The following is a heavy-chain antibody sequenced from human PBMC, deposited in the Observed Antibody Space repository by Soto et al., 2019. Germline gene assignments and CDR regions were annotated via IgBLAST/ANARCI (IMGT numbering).Heavy chain of an antibody. CDR2: IYWDDDK. CDR3: AHRVLRTVFALVTTTAIYFDF. Sequence: QITLNESGPTVVRPTETLTLTCRFSGFSLTTSGVGVGWIRQSPGKAPEWLALIYWDDDKRYSASLKSRLTITKDTSKNQVGLTVSDLDPTDTATYYCAHRVLRTVFALVTTTAIYFDFWGQGTPVAVSS. D-gene: IGHD3-3*01. CDR1: GFSLTTSGVG. J-gene: IGHJ4*02. V-gene: IGHV2-5*02.